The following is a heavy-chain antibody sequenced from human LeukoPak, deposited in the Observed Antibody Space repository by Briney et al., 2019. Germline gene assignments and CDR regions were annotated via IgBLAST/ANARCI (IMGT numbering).Heavy chain of an antibody. J-gene: IGHJ4*02. CDR3: AKVRASSVWYGGFDY. V-gene: IGHV3-23*01. Sequence: GGSLRLSCAASGFTFSSYAMSWVRQAPGKGLEWVSGISGSGDSTYYGDSVKGRFAISRDHSKNTLYLQMNSLRAEDTAVYYCAKVRASSVWYGGFDYWGQGTLVTVSS. CDR2: ISGSGDST. CDR1: GFTFSSYA. D-gene: IGHD6-19*01.